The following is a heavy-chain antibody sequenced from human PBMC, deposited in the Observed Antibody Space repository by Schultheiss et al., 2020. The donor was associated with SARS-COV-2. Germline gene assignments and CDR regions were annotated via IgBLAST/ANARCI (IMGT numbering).Heavy chain of an antibody. D-gene: IGHD2-8*02. J-gene: IGHJ5*02. CDR1: GESVSRSS. Sequence: SETLSLTCTVSGESVSRSSWTWIRQSPGRGLEWIGYIHSTGNTDYNPSLESRVTISVDTSQNQFSLKLTSVIAADTAVYYCARRRSDGNWWLDTWGQGTQVTVSS. CDR2: IHSTGNT. CDR3: ARRRSDGNWWLDT. V-gene: IGHV4-4*08.